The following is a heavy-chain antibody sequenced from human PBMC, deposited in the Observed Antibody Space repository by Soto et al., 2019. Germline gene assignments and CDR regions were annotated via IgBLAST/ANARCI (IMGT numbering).Heavy chain of an antibody. D-gene: IGHD1-1*01. J-gene: IGHJ6*02. V-gene: IGHV4-34*02. CDR3: ARSRNLDV. CDR1: GGSFSDYY. Sequence: QVQLQQWGAGLLKPSETLSLTCAVYGGSFSDYYWNWIRQPPGKGLEWIGEVNYLGNTNYSPSLLGRVTISIDTSKNHLSLELTSVTAADTAVYYCARSRNLDVWGQGTTVTVSS. CDR2: VNYLGNT.